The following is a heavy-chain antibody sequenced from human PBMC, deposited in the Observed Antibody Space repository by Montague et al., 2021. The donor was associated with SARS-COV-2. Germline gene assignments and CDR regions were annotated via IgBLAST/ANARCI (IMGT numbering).Heavy chain of an antibody. D-gene: IGHD3-9*01. CDR3: ARQLRYYDWRADY. J-gene: IGHJ4*02. CDR1: GFTFSMFP. Sequence: SLRLSCAASGFTFSMFPMNWVRQAPGRGLEWVSTISHSGGGRFCADSVKGRFTISRDNSKNTLYLEMTSLRADDTAVYYCARQLRYYDWRADYWGQGTLVSVSS. CDR2: ISHSGGGR. V-gene: IGHV3-23*01.